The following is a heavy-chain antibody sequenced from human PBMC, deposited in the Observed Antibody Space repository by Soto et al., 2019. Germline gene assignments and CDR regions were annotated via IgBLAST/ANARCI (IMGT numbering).Heavy chain of an antibody. V-gene: IGHV3-21*01. J-gene: IGHJ1*01. CDR3: ARDPSDLWEPDQYFQY. CDR2: ISGSGSHI. D-gene: IGHD1-26*01. CDR1: GFTFISYS. Sequence: PGGSLRLSCAASGFTFISYSMNWVRQAPGKGLEWVSSISGSGSHIYYADSVRGRFAISRDNAENSLYLQMDSLRAEDTAVYYCARDPSDLWEPDQYFQYWGQGTLVTVSS.